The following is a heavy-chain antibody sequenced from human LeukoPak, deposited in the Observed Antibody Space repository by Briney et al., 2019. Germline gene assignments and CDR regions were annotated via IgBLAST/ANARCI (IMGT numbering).Heavy chain of an antibody. CDR1: SYTFTSYG. CDR2: IQTDTGNT. V-gene: IGHV1-18*01. D-gene: IGHD2-8*02. J-gene: IGHJ4*02. CDR3: AREYCAGGICYGVDH. Sequence: ASVKVSCKTSSYTFTSYGISGVRQAPGQGLEWMGWIQTDTGNTVYAQTFQGRLTVTTDTSTNSAYMELRSLRSDDTALYYCAREYCAGGICYGVDHWGQRTLATVSS.